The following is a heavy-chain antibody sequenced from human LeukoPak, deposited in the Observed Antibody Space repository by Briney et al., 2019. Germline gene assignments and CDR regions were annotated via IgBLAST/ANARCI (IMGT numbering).Heavy chain of an antibody. V-gene: IGHV3-30*03. Sequence: GRSLRLSCAASGFTFSSYGMHWVRQAPGKGLEWVAVISYDGSNKYYADSVKGRFTISRDNSKNTLYLQMNSLRAEDTAVYYCARGYHQQLVRGWDYWGQGTLVTVSS. D-gene: IGHD6-13*01. CDR3: ARGYHQQLVRGWDY. J-gene: IGHJ4*02. CDR2: ISYDGSNK. CDR1: GFTFSSYG.